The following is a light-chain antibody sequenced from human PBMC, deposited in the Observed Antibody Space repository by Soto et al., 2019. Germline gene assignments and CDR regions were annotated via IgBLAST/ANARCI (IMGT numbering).Light chain of an antibody. CDR1: SSVVDDYKS. J-gene: IGLJ2*01. V-gene: IGLV2-14*03. CDR3: SSYACSTLEVL. CDR2: DLS. Sequence: QSVLTQPASVSGSPGQSITISCTGISSVVDDYKSVSWYQQHPAKAPKLMIYDLSSRPSGVSSRFSGSGSGNTASLTISGLQAEDEAEYYCSSYACSTLEVLFGGGTKVTVL.